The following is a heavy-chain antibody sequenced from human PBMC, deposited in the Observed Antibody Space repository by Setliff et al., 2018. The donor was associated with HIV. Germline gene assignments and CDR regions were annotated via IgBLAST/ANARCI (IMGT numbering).Heavy chain of an antibody. CDR1: GGSISNQY. D-gene: IGHD3-22*01. V-gene: IGHV4-59*11. Sequence: SETLSLTCTVSGGSISNQYWSWIRQPQGKGLEWIGYIYYSGSTSYSPSLRGRVTMSVDPSKNQFSLKLNSVTAADTAIYYCARGNYDTSDYYTNFYYYYMDVWGKGTAVTVSS. J-gene: IGHJ6*03. CDR3: ARGNYDTSDYYTNFYYYYMDV. CDR2: IYYSGST.